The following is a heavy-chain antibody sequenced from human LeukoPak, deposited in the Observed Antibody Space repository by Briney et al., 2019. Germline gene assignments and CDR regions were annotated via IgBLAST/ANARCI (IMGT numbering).Heavy chain of an antibody. V-gene: IGHV1-2*02. CDR2: INPNSCDT. J-gene: IGHJ5*02. Sequence: ASLKVSCKASGYTFTGFYIHWVRQAPGQGLDGMGWINPNSCDTDYAQNLQGRVTMTRDTSISTAYMELSRLTSDDTAVYYCARDHDLSTAYSFDPWGQGTLATVSS. CDR1: GYTFTGFY. CDR3: ARDHDLSTAYSFDP. D-gene: IGHD3-9*01.